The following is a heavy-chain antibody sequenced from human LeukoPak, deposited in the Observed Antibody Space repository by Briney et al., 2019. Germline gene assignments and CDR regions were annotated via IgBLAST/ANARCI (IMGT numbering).Heavy chain of an antibody. CDR2: IYTSGST. Sequence: SETLSLTCTVSGGSISSYYWSWIWQPAGKGLEWIGRIYTSGSTNYNPSLKSRVTMSVDTSKNQFSLKLSSVTAADTAVYYCAITYYDFWSTKKFYGMDVWGQGTTVTVSS. D-gene: IGHD3-3*01. J-gene: IGHJ6*02. V-gene: IGHV4-4*07. CDR3: AITYYDFWSTKKFYGMDV. CDR1: GGSISSYY.